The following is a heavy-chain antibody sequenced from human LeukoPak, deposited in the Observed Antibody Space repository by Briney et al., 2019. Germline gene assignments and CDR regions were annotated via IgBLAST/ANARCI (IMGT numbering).Heavy chain of an antibody. CDR1: GFTFSSYT. Sequence: GGSLRLSCATSGFTFSSYTMNWVRQAPGKGLEWVSAIQSGGSTYYADSVKGRFTISRDNSKNTLFLQMNNLRAEDTAVYYCARARIHSGYYGYFDYWGQGTLVTVSS. CDR3: ARARIHSGYYGYFDY. J-gene: IGHJ4*02. CDR2: IQSGGST. V-gene: IGHV3-53*01. D-gene: IGHD3-22*01.